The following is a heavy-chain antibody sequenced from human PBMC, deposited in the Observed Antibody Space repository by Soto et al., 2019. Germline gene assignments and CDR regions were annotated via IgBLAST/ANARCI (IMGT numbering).Heavy chain of an antibody. Sequence: EVQLVESGGGLVQPGGSLRLSCAASGFTFSSYWMDWVRQSPGTGLEWVASIKQDGSDTYYVDSVKGRFTISKDNAKNSLYLQMNSLRVEDTAVYYCTRERSGRAFYFWGQGTLVTVSS. CDR2: IKQDGSDT. CDR1: GFTFSSYW. V-gene: IGHV3-7*01. CDR3: TRERSGRAFYF. J-gene: IGHJ4*02.